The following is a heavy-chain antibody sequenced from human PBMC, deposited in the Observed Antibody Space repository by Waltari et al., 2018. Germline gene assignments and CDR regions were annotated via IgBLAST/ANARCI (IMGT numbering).Heavy chain of an antibody. V-gene: IGHV4-4*07. CDR3: ARIYGSGTFIYMDV. D-gene: IGHD3-10*01. Sequence: QVQLQESGPGLVKPSETLSLTCTVSGGSIISYYWSWIRQPAGKGLAWIGRIYPGATPYYNPSLQTRIMMSVDTSQNQLSLKLSSVTAADTAVYYCARIYGSGTFIYMDVWGKGTTVTVSS. J-gene: IGHJ6*03. CDR1: GGSIISYY. CDR2: IYPGATP.